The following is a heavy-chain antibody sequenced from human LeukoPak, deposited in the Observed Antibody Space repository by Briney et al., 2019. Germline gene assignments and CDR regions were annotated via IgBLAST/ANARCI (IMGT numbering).Heavy chain of an antibody. CDR2: INPNSGGT. CDR1: GYTFTGYY. J-gene: IGHJ3*02. V-gene: IGHV1-2*02. D-gene: IGHD2-15*01. Sequence: ASVKVSCKASGYTFTGYYMHWVRQAPGQGLEWMGWINPNSGGTNYAQKFQGRVTMTRGTSISTAYMELSRLRSDDTAVYYCARGIVVVVAATYAFDIWGQGTMVTVSS. CDR3: ARGIVVVVAATYAFDI.